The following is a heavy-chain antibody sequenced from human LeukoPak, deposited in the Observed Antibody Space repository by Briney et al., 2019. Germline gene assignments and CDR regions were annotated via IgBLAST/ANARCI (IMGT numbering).Heavy chain of an antibody. D-gene: IGHD5-18*01. V-gene: IGHV3-11*04. J-gene: IGHJ4*02. CDR1: GFTFSDYY. CDR2: ISSSGSTI. Sequence: GGSLRLSCAASGFTFSDYYMSWTRQAPGKGLEWVSYISSSGSTIYYADSVKGRFTISRDNAKNSLYLQMNSLRAEDTAVYYCARDSWDTAMVDYWGQGTLVTVSS. CDR3: ARDSWDTAMVDY.